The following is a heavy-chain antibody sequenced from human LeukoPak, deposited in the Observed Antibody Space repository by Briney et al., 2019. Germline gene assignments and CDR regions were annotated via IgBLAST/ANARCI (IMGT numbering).Heavy chain of an antibody. V-gene: IGHV3-21*01. CDR2: ISSSSSYI. CDR1: GFTFSSYS. J-gene: IGHJ6*04. Sequence: GGSLRLSCAASGFTFSSYSMTWVRQAPGKGLEWVSSISSSSSYIYYADSVKGRFTISRDNAKNSLYLQMNSLRAEDTAVYYCASRGDSSSWYTAYSMDVWGKGTTVTVSS. D-gene: IGHD6-13*01. CDR3: ASRGDSSSWYTAYSMDV.